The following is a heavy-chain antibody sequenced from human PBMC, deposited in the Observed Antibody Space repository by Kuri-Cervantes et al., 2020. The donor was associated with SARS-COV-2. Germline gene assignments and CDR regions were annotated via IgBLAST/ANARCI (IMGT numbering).Heavy chain of an antibody. V-gene: IGHV4-34*01. J-gene: IGHJ4*02. CDR3: ARGWLFGY. Sequence: SEILSLTCAVYGGSFSGYYWRWIRQLPGKGLEWIGEINHSGSTNYNPSLKSRVTISVDTSKNQFSLKLSSVTAADTAVYYCARGWLFGYWGQGTLVTVSS. CDR2: INHSGST. CDR1: GGSFSGYY. D-gene: IGHD2-21*01.